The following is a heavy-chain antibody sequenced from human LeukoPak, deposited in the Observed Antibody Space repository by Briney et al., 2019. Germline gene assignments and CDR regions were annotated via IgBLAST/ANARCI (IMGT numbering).Heavy chain of an antibody. CDR3: ARVKTDYDFWSGYYNPSYFQH. J-gene: IGHJ1*01. Sequence: SETLSLTCTVSGGSISSYYWSWIRQPPGKGLEWIGYIYYSGSTYYNPSLKSRVTISVDTSKNQFSLKLSSVTAADTAVYYCARVKTDYDFWSGYYNPSYFQHWGQGTLVTVSS. V-gene: IGHV4-59*08. CDR1: GGSISSYY. CDR2: IYYSGST. D-gene: IGHD3-3*01.